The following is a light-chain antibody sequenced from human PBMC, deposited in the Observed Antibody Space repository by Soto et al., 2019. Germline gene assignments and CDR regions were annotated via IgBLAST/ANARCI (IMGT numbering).Light chain of an antibody. CDR2: RRD. CDR3: SARDDILSGVV. J-gene: IGLJ2*01. V-gene: IGLV1-47*01. CDR1: SSNIGSNH. Sequence: QLVLTQPPSASGTPGQRVTISCSGSSSNIGSNHVYWYQQFPGMAPKLLMYRRDQRPTGVPDRFSGSKSGTSASLAISGLRSDDEADYYCSARDDILSGVVFGGGTKLTVL.